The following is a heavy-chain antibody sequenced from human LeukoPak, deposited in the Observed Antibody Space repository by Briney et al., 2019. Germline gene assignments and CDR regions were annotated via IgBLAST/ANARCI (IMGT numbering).Heavy chain of an antibody. CDR1: GGSISSGNYY. V-gene: IGHV4-31*03. CDR3: ARSGTGGGY. D-gene: IGHD3-10*01. J-gene: IGHJ4*02. Sequence: TLSLTCTVSGGSISSGNYYCSWIRQHPGKGLEWIGYIRYSGSTLYNPSLKSRLSISVDTSKNQFSLMLSSVTAADTAMYYCARSGTGGGYWGQGTLVTVSS. CDR2: IRYSGST.